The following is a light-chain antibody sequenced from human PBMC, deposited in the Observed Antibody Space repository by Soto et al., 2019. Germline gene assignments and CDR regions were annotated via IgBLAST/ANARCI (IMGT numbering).Light chain of an antibody. Sequence: QSVLTQPASVSGSPGQSITISCTGTTDVESDRLVSWYQHHPGKAPKLVIYEDINRPSGLSGRFSASKSGNTASLTISGLQPEDEADYYCCSYAGSLTWVFGGGTKVTVL. V-gene: IGLV2-23*01. CDR1: TDVESDRL. CDR3: CSYAGSLTWV. CDR2: EDI. J-gene: IGLJ3*02.